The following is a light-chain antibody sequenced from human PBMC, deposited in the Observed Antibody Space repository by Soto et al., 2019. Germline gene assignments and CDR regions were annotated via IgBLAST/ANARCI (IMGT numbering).Light chain of an antibody. CDR2: EVN. V-gene: IGLV2-8*01. CDR3: SSYPGGTYV. J-gene: IGLJ1*01. Sequence: QSVLTQPPSASGSPGQSVTISCTGTSSDVGQYNYISWYQQHPGKAPKLLTYEVNRRPSGVPDRFSGSKSGNTASLTVSGLQAEDEADYYCSSYPGGTYVFGGGTKVTVL. CDR1: SSDVGQYNY.